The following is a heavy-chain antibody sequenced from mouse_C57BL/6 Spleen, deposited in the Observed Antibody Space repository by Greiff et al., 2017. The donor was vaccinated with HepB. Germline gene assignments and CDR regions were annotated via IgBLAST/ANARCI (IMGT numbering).Heavy chain of an antibody. CDR3: AGGAYYSNYSWYFDV. V-gene: IGHV1-22*01. CDR2: INPNNGGT. J-gene: IGHJ1*03. Sequence: EVQLQQSGPELVKPGASVKMSCKASGYTFTDYNMHWVKQSHGKSLEWIGYINPNNGGTSYNQKFKGKATLTVNKSSSTAYMELRSLTSEESAVYYCAGGAYYSNYSWYFDVWGTGTTVTVSS. CDR1: GYTFTDYN. D-gene: IGHD2-5*01.